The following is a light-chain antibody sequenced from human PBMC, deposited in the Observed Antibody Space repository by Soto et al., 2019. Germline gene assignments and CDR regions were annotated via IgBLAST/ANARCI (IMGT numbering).Light chain of an antibody. V-gene: IGKV3-15*01. CDR2: GAS. CDR3: QQYYDWPSLT. CDR1: QSVSSN. Sequence: EIMITQSPATLSVSPGERATFSCRASQSVSSNLAWYQQKAGQAPRLLIYGASARATGIPARFSGSGSGTEFTLSISSLQSEDFAVYYCQQYYDWPSLTFGGGTKVEIK. J-gene: IGKJ4*01.